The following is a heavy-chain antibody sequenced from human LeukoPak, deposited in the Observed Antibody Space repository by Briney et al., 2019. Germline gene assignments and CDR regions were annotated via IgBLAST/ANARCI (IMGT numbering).Heavy chain of an antibody. CDR2: ISGSSSYI. V-gene: IGHV3-21*01. J-gene: IGHJ4*02. CDR1: AFTFSSYS. D-gene: IGHD2-15*01. Sequence: GGSLRLSCAASAFTFSSYSMNWVRQAPGKGLEWVSSISGSSSYIYYADSVKGRFTISRDNAKNSLYLQMNSLRAEDTAAYYCARDSYAAIDYWGQGTLVTVSS. CDR3: ARDSYAAIDY.